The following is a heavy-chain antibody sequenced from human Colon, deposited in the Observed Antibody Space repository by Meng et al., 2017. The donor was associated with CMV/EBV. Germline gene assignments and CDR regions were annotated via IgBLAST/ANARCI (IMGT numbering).Heavy chain of an antibody. V-gene: IGHV3-21*01. CDR2: VSSGSTFK. CDR3: ARDSPHIGAVPAFDF. J-gene: IGHJ4*02. D-gene: IGHD2-2*01. CDR1: GFNFSSYS. Sequence: GGSLRLSCAASGFNFSSYSINWVRQAPGKGLEWASSVSSGSTFKFHADSVEGRFTISRDNAKNSLYLQMNSLRAEDTAVYYCARDSPHIGAVPAFDFWGQGTLVTVSS.